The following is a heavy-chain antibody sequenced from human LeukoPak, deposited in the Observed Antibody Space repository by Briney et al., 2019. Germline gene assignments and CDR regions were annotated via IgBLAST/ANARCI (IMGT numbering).Heavy chain of an antibody. CDR2: INKRGSET. CDR1: GFTFSDSW. CDR3: ARELVVGPAEYFQH. Sequence: GGSVRLSCAGSGFTFSDSWMAWVRQVPGKGLEWVANINKRGSETYYVDSVRGRFTISRDNDKNSLFLQMNSLRVDDTALYYCARELVVGPAEYFQHWGHGTLVTVSS. J-gene: IGHJ1*01. D-gene: IGHD2-8*02. V-gene: IGHV3-7*01.